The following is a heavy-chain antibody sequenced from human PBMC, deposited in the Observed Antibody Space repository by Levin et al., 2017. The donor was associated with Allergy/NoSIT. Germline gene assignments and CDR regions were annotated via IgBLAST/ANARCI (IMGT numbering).Heavy chain of an antibody. CDR2: IYYSGST. Sequence: SSQTLSLPCTVSGGSIRSSSYYWGWIRQPPGKGLEWIGSIYYSGSTYYNPSLKSRVTISVDTSKNQFSLKLSSVTAADTAVYYCARHGTRSDWYFDLWGRGTLVTVSS. CDR3: ARHGTRSDWYFDL. CDR1: GGSIRSSSYY. D-gene: IGHD1-26*01. V-gene: IGHV4-39*01. J-gene: IGHJ2*01.